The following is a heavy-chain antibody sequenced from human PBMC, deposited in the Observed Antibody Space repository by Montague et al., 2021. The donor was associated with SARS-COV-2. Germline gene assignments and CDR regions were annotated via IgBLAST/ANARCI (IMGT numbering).Heavy chain of an antibody. CDR2: T. V-gene: IGHV4-59*01. D-gene: IGHD6-19*01. J-gene: IGHJ4*02. CDR3: ARDRYSSGWSVHFDY. Sequence: TNNNPSLKSRVTISVDTSKNQFSLKLSSVTAADTAVYYCARDRYSSGWSVHFDYWGQGTLVTVSS.